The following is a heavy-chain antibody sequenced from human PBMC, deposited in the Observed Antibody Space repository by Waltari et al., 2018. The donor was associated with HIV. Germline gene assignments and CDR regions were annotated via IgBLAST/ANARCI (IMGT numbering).Heavy chain of an antibody. CDR3: ARDIPRMGIDY. V-gene: IGHV1-3*01. CDR1: GYTFTSYA. Sequence: QVQLVQSGAEVKKHGASVKVSCKASGYTFTSYAMHWVRQAPGQRLEWMGWINAGNGNTKYSQKFQGRVTITRDTSASTAYMELSSLRSEDTAVYYCARDIPRMGIDYWGQGTLVTVSS. D-gene: IGHD2-15*01. J-gene: IGHJ4*02. CDR2: INAGNGNT.